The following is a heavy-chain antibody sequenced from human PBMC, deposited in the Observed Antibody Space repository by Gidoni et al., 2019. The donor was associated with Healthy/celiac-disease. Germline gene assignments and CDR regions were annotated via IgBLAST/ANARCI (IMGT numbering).Heavy chain of an antibody. CDR3: ARAGGDCYTCIDY. D-gene: IGHD2-21*02. J-gene: IGHJ4*02. V-gene: IGHV3-48*03. CDR1: GVTFSSYE. Sequence: EVQLVESGGGLVQPGGSRRLSCAASGVTFSSYEMNWVRQAPGKGLEWVSYISSSGSTIYYADSVKGRFTISRDNAKNSLYLQMNSLRAEDTAVYYCARAGGDCYTCIDYWGQGTLVTVSS. CDR2: ISSSGSTI.